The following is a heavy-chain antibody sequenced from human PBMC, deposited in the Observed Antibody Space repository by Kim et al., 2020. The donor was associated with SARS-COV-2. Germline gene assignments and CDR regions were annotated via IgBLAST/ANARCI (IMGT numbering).Heavy chain of an antibody. CDR3: TRPLTEDGNYF. Sequence: SETLYLTCAVSGGSISKISWWSRVREPPGKGLQWIGEIHHSGNTNYNPTLTSRVTMSGDKATNQFSLRLNSLTAADTAEFKCTRPLTEDGNYF. CDR1: GGSISKISW. D-gene: IGHD1-1*01. J-gene: IGHJ1*01. CDR2: IHHSGNT. V-gene: IGHV4-4*02.